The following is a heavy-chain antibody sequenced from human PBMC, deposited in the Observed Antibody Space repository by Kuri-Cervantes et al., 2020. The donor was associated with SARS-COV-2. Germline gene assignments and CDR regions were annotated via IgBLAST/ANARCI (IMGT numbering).Heavy chain of an antibody. J-gene: IGHJ4*02. Sequence: GESLKISCAASGFTFSSYWMSWVRQVPGKGLEWVANIKQDGSEKYYVDSVKGRFTISRDNAKNSLYLQMNSLRAEDTAVYYCARKRNNYDFWSGPIYYFDYWGQGTLVTVSS. CDR1: GFTFSSYW. CDR3: ARKRNNYDFWSGPIYYFDY. D-gene: IGHD3-3*01. CDR2: IKQDGSEK. V-gene: IGHV3-7*01.